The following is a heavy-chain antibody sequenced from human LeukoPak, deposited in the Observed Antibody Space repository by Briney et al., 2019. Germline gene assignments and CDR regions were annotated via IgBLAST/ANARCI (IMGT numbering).Heavy chain of an antibody. D-gene: IGHD3-16*01. V-gene: IGHV3-20*04. CDR3: ARDPNNYGRLDY. J-gene: IGHJ4*02. CDR2: INWNGDRT. CDR1: GFTFSSYP. Sequence: GGSLRLSCVASGFTFSSYPMNWVRQVPGRGLEWVSDINWNGDRTAYADSVKGRFTIYKDKAKNSLYLQMNSVRAEDTALYYCARDPNNYGRLDYWGQGTLVAVSS.